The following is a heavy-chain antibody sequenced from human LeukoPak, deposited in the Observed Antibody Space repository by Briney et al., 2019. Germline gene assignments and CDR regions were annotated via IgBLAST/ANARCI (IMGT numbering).Heavy chain of an antibody. Sequence: GGSLRLSCAASGFTFSSFDMHWIRQAPGKWLEWVAVITSDGSDQYYADYVKGRFTVSRDNSKKNLYLQMNSLRDDDMAVYYCALDYYDVNGYSRGWDCWGQGTLVAVSS. CDR3: ALDYYDVNGYSRGWDC. D-gene: IGHD3-22*01. CDR2: ITSDGSDQ. J-gene: IGHJ4*02. V-gene: IGHV3-30*04. CDR1: GFTFSSFD.